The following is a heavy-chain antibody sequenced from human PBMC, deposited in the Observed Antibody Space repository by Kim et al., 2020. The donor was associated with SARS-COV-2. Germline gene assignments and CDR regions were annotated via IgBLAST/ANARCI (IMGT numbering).Heavy chain of an antibody. J-gene: IGHJ4*02. Sequence: SETLSLTCTVPGGSISSYYWSWIRQPPGKGLEWIGYIYYSGSTNYNPSLKSRVTISVDTSKNQFSLKLSSVTAADTAVYYCARRARSGYYIWGQGTLVTVSS. CDR2: IYYSGST. CDR3: ARRARSGYYI. V-gene: IGHV4-59*08. D-gene: IGHD3-3*01. CDR1: GGSISSYY.